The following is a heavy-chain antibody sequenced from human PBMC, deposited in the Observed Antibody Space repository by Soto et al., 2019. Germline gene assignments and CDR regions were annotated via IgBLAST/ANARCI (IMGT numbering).Heavy chain of an antibody. CDR2: ISNGATTT. V-gene: IGHV3-11*04. Sequence: PSGSLTLSCEASECIVRNEYRCWIRQAPGKGLEWVAYISNGATTTHYADSVRGRFTISRDNAKNSLYLQMNSLRAEDTAIYYCARNTLHTDFGLGWDVWGQGTTVTVSS. J-gene: IGHJ6*02. CDR3: ARNTLHTDFGLGWDV. CDR1: ECIVRNEY. D-gene: IGHD1-26*01.